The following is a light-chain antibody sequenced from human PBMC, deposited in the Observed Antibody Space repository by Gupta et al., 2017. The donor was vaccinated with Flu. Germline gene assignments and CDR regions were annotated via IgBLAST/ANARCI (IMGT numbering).Light chain of an antibody. Sequence: AASSRSTGIPDRFSGSGSGTYFALTISRLEPEDSAVYYCQESGSSLSYTFGQGTKLEIK. CDR2: AAS. V-gene: IGKV3-20*01. J-gene: IGKJ2*01. CDR3: QESGSSLSYT.